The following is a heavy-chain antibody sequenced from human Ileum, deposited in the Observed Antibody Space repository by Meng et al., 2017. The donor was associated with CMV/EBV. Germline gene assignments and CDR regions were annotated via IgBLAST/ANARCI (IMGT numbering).Heavy chain of an antibody. D-gene: IGHD2-21*01. CDR2: INPNSGGT. CDR1: GYTFTGYY. J-gene: IGHJ5*02. Sequence: ASAKVSCNASGYTFTGYYMHWVRQAPGQGLEWMGWINPNSGGTNYAQKFQGRVTMTRDTSISTAYMELSRLRSDDTAVYYCARARPYFGGDCFGHWGQGTLVTVSS. V-gene: IGHV1-2*02. CDR3: ARARPYFGGDCFGH.